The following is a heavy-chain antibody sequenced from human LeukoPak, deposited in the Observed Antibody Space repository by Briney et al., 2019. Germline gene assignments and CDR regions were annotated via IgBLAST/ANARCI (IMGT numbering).Heavy chain of an antibody. CDR1: GYTFTGYY. CDR2: INPNSGGT. CDR3: ASPTYYYDSSGPHGAFDI. D-gene: IGHD3-22*01. J-gene: IGHJ3*02. Sequence: ASVKVSCKASGYTFTGYYMHWVRQAPGQGLEWMGRINPNSGGTSYAQKFQGRVTMTRDTSISTAYMELSRLRSDDTAVYYCASPTYYYDSSGPHGAFDIWGQGTMVTVSS. V-gene: IGHV1-2*06.